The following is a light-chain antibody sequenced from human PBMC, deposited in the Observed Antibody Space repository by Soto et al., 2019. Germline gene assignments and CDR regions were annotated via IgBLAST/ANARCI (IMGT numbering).Light chain of an antibody. Sequence: QSVLTQPASVSGSPGQSITISCTGTSSDVGGYDYVSWYQHHPGKAPKLMIFEVTNRPSEVSNRFSGSKSGNTASLTISGLQDEDEADYYCTSYASSSPYVFGTGTKVTVL. V-gene: IGLV2-14*01. J-gene: IGLJ1*01. CDR1: SSDVGGYDY. CDR3: TSYASSSPYV. CDR2: EVT.